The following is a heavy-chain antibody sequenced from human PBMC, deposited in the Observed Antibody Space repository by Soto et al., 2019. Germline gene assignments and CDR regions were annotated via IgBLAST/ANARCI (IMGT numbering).Heavy chain of an antibody. D-gene: IGHD6-13*01. CDR3: AKSYSSTWYDYFDC. Sequence: HPGGSLRPSGAASGFTFVTYAIIGFGRSPGKGRGWGSAISGSGGSPSYADSVKARFTISRANSKNTLYRQMNSLRAEDTALYYCAKSYSSTWYDYFDCWGQGNLVTVSS. J-gene: IGHJ4*02. V-gene: IGHV3-23*01. CDR2: ISGSGGSP. CDR1: GFTFVTYA.